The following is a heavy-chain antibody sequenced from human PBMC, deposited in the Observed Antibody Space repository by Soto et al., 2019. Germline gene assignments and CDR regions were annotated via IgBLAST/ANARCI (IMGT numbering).Heavy chain of an antibody. Sequence: ASVKVSCKAYGYTLTSNGISWVRQAPGQGLEWMGWISAYNGNTNYAQKLQGRVTTTTDASTSTAYMELRSLRSDDTAVYYCARVQIGIVVVPAAPTYYYYGMDVWGQGTTVTVSS. D-gene: IGHD2-2*01. V-gene: IGHV1-18*04. CDR2: ISAYNGNT. J-gene: IGHJ6*02. CDR1: GYTLTSNG. CDR3: ARVQIGIVVVPAAPTYYYYGMDV.